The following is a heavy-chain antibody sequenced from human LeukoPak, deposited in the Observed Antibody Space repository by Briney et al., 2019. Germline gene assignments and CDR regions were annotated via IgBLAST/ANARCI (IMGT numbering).Heavy chain of an antibody. V-gene: IGHV1-69*05. J-gene: IGHJ6*03. CDR2: IIPIFGTA. CDR3: AREVGSSTSLYYYYMDV. D-gene: IGHD2-2*01. CDR1: GGTFSSYA. Sequence: SVKVSCKASGGTFSSYAISWVRQAPGQGLEWMGGIIPIFGTANYAQKFQGRVTITTDESTSTAYMELSSLRSEDTAVYYCAREVGSSTSLYYYYMDVWGKGTTVTVSS.